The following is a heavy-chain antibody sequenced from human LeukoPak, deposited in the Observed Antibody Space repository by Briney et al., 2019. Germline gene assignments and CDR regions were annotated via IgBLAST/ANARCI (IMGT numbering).Heavy chain of an antibody. V-gene: IGHV3-33*01. CDR2: IWYDGSKE. J-gene: IGHJ4*02. Sequence: PGGSLRLSCATSGLTFSFYGMHWVRQAPGKGLEWVSVIWYDGSKEYYADSVRGRFTISRDNSKNTLYLQMNSLRAEDTAVYYCARSQRYCSGGYCSHQYYFEYWGQGTLVTVSS. CDR3: ARSQRYCSGGYCSHQYYFEY. CDR1: GLTFSFYG. D-gene: IGHD2-15*01.